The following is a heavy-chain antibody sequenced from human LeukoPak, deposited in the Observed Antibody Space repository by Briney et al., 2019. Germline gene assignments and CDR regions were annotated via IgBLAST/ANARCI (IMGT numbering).Heavy chain of an antibody. D-gene: IGHD3-22*01. CDR1: GGSISSYY. CDR3: ARALYYYDSNGYAFDI. J-gene: IGHJ3*02. CDR2: IYYSGST. V-gene: IGHV4-59*08. Sequence: SETLSLTCTVSGGSISSYYWSWIRQPPGKGLEWIGYIYYSGSTNYNPSLKSRVTISVDTSKNQFSLKLSSVTAADTAVYYCARALYYYDSNGYAFDIWGQGTMVTVSS.